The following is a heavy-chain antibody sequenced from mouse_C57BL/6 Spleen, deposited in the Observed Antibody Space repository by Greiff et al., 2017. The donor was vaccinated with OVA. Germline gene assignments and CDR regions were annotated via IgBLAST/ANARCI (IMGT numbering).Heavy chain of an antibody. J-gene: IGHJ2*01. Sequence: VKLVESGAELVKPGASVKISCKASGYAFSSYWMNWVKQRPGKGLEWIGQIYPGDGDTNYNGKFKGKATLTADKSSSTAYMQLSSLTSEDSAVYFCARRDYGSSYQYYFDYWGQGTTLTVSS. CDR2: IYPGDGDT. V-gene: IGHV1-80*01. D-gene: IGHD1-1*01. CDR1: GYAFSSYW. CDR3: ARRDYGSSYQYYFDY.